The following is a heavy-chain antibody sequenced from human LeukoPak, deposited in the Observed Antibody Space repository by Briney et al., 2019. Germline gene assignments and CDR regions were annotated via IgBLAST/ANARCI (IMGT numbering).Heavy chain of an antibody. CDR3: AREVSAGNYSDY. CDR1: GFTFSSYG. J-gene: IGHJ4*02. V-gene: IGHV3-30*03. Sequence: GGSLRLSFAASGFTFSSYGMHWVRQAPGKGLEWVSVTSYDGSNKYYADSVKGRFTISGDSSKNTLYLQMNSLRAEDTAVYYCAREVSAGNYSDYWGQGTLVTVYS. CDR2: TSYDGSNK. D-gene: IGHD6-25*01.